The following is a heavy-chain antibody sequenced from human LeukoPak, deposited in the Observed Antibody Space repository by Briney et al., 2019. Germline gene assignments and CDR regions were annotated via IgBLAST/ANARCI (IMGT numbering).Heavy chain of an antibody. D-gene: IGHD2-21*02. V-gene: IGHV1-2*06. Sequence: ASVKASCKASGYTFTGYYMHWVRQAPGQGLEWMGRINPNSGGTNYAQKFQGRVTMTRDTSISTAYMELSRLRSDDTAVYYCASWGYCGGDCYSFDYWSQGTLVTVSS. J-gene: IGHJ4*02. CDR2: INPNSGGT. CDR3: ASWGYCGGDCYSFDY. CDR1: GYTFTGYY.